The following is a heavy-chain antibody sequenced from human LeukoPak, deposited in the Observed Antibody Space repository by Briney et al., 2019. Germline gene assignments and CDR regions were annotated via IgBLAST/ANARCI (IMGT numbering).Heavy chain of an antibody. J-gene: IGHJ4*02. CDR2: ISAYSGNT. D-gene: IGHD4-17*01. Sequence: ASVKVSCKASGGTFSSYAISWVRQAPGQGLEWMGWISAYSGNTKYAQKYQARVTLTTDTSTSTAYMELRSLRSDDTAVYYCARGGGSYGDYSLWLGYWGQGTLVTVSS. CDR3: ARGGGSYGDYSLWLGY. V-gene: IGHV1-18*01. CDR1: GGTFSSYA.